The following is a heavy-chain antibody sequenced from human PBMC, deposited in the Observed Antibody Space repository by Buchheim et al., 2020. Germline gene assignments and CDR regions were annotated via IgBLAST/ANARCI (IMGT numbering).Heavy chain of an antibody. CDR2: INHSGST. V-gene: IGHV4-4*02. D-gene: IGHD2-15*01. J-gene: IGHJ6*02. CDR1: GFTFSSYS. CDR3: AREGPYCSGGSCYTYGMDV. Sequence: VQLLESGGGLVQPGGSLRLSCAASGFTFSSYSMNWVRQPPGKGLEWIGEINHSGSTNYNPSLKSRVTISVDTSKNQFSLKLSSVTAADTAVYYCAREGPYCSGGSCYTYGMDVWGQGTT.